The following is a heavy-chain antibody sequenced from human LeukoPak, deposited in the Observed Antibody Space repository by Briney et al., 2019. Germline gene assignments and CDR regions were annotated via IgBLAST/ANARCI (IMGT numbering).Heavy chain of an antibody. Sequence: GGSLRLSCAPSGFTISSNYMSWVRQAPGKGLEWVSGISGSGGSTYYADSVKGRFTISRDNAKNTLYLQMNSLRAEDTAVYYCAREIRTNDYGDYVVCDGMDVCGQGTTVTVSS. J-gene: IGHJ6*02. CDR3: AREIRTNDYGDYVVCDGMDV. CDR1: GFTISSNY. V-gene: IGHV3-23*01. D-gene: IGHD4-17*01. CDR2: ISGSGGST.